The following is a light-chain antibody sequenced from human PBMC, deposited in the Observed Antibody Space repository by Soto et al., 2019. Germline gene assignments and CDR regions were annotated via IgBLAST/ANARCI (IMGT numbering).Light chain of an antibody. CDR2: AAS. Sequence: AIPMTQSPSSLSASVGDRVTITCRASQGIRNDLDWFQQKPGKAPKLLIYAASNLQSGVPARFSGSGSGTDFTLTISSLQPEDFATYYCQQTYSGRAFGHGTRLEIK. J-gene: IGKJ1*01. CDR1: QGIRND. CDR3: QQTYSGRA. V-gene: IGKV1-6*01.